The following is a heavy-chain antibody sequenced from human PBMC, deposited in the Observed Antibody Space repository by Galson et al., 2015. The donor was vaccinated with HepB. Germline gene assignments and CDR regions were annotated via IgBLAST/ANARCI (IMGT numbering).Heavy chain of an antibody. CDR3: ARVARYCGGASCYGWFDP. J-gene: IGHJ5*02. V-gene: IGHV3-74*01. CDR1: GFIFSNYW. Sequence: SLRLSCAASGFIFSNYWMHWVRQTPGKGPVWISRINTDGTFLSYADSVKGRFTLSRDNAKNTLYLQMNSLRAEDTAVYYCARVARYCGGASCYGWFDPWGQGTQVTVSS. CDR2: INTDGTFL. D-gene: IGHD2-2*01.